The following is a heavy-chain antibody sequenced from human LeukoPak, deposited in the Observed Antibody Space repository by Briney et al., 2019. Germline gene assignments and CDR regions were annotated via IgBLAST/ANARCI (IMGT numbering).Heavy chain of an antibody. CDR1: GGSFSGYY. CDR3: ARILHPHSTSWFIDY. CDR2: INHSGST. J-gene: IGHJ4*02. Sequence: SETLSLTCAVYGGSFSGYYWSWIRQPPGKGLEWIGEINHSGSTNYNPSLKSRVTISVDTSKNQFSLNLSSVTAADTAVYYCARILHPHSTSWFIDYWGQGTLVTVSS. D-gene: IGHD6-13*01. V-gene: IGHV4-34*01.